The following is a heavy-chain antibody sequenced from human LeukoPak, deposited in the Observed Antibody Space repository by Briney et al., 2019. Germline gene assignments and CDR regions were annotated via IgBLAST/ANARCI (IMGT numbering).Heavy chain of an antibody. CDR1: GFTFSDYY. V-gene: IGHV3-11*01. CDR3: ARAGWFGELLHKGLLDY. J-gene: IGHJ4*02. Sequence: GGSLRLSCAASGFTFSDYYMSWIRQAPGKGLEWVSYISSSGSTIYYADSVKGRFTISRDNAKNSLYLQMNSLRAEDTAVYYCARAGWFGELLHKGLLDYWGQGTLVTVSS. D-gene: IGHD3-10*01. CDR2: ISSSGSTI.